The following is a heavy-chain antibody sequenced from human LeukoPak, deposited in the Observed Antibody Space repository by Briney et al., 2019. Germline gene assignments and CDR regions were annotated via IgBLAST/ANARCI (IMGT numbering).Heavy chain of an antibody. Sequence: SETLSLTCAVYGGSFSGYYWSWIRQPPGKGLEWIGSIYHSGSTYYNPSLKSRVTISVDTSKNQFSLKLSSVTAADTAVYYCARIDTYYYDSSGYFDYWGQGTLVTVSS. D-gene: IGHD3-22*01. CDR2: IYHSGST. CDR1: GGSFSGYY. CDR3: ARIDTYYYDSSGYFDY. V-gene: IGHV4-34*01. J-gene: IGHJ4*02.